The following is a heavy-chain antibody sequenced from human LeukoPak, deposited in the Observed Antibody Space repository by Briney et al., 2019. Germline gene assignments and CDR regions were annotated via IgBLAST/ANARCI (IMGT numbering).Heavy chain of an antibody. CDR2: ISGSGGSI. J-gene: IGHJ4*02. CDR1: GFTFSSYA. V-gene: IGHV3-23*01. CDR3: AKISGSTRGVDY. Sequence: GGSLRLSCAASGFTFSSYAMSWVRQAPGKGLEWVSAISGSGGSIYYADSVKGRFTISRDNSKNTLYLQMNSLRAEDTAVYYCAKISGSTRGVDYWGQGTLVTVSS. D-gene: IGHD2-2*01.